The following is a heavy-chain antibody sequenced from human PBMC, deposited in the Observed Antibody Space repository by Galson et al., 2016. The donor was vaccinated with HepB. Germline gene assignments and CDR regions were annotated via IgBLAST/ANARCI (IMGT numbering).Heavy chain of an antibody. D-gene: IGHD5-18*01. CDR1: GFTFGDYA. J-gene: IGHJ4*02. V-gene: IGHV3-49*03. CDR3: TRANFGYSYGF. Sequence: SLRLSCAASGFTFGDYAMTWFRQAPGKGLEWVGFIRSKAYGGTTEYAASVKGRFTIARDDSKSIAYMQMNSLKTEDTAVYYCTRANFGYSYGFWCQGTLVTVSS. CDR2: IRSKAYGGTT.